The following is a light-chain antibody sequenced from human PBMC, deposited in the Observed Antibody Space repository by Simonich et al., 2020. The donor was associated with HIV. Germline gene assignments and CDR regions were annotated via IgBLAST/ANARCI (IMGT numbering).Light chain of an antibody. CDR1: QRVASN. Sequence: EILMTQSPATLSVSPGERATLSCRASQRVASNLAWYQQNPGQAPRLLIYYASSRATGIPARFSGSGFGTEFTLTISSMQSEDFALYYCQQYNNWPSPFTFGPGTKVDIK. CDR3: QQYNNWPSPFT. CDR2: YAS. V-gene: IGKV3-15*01. J-gene: IGKJ3*01.